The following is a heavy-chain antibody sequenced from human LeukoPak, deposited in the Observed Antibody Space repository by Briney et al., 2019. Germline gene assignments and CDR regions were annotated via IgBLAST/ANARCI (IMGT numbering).Heavy chain of an antibody. CDR1: GFTFSSYA. Sequence: GGSLRLSCAASGFTFSSYAMHWVRQAPGKGLEWVAVISYDGSNKYYADSAKGRFTISRDNSKNTLYLQMNSLRAEDTAVYYCARDGNRYSYGSFDYWGQGTLVTVSS. J-gene: IGHJ4*02. CDR2: ISYDGSNK. D-gene: IGHD5-18*01. V-gene: IGHV3-30*04. CDR3: ARDGNRYSYGSFDY.